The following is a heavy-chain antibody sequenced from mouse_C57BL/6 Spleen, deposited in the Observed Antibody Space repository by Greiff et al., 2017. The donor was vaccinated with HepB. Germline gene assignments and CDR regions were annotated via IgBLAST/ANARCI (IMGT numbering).Heavy chain of an antibody. CDR3: AIVVTTVVPDWYFDV. CDR1: GYSITSGYD. CDR2: ISYSGST. J-gene: IGHJ1*03. D-gene: IGHD1-1*01. Sequence: VQLKESGPGMVKPSQSLSLTCTVTGYSITSGYDWHWIRHFPGNKLEWMGYISYSGSTNYNPSLKSRISITHDTSKNHFFLKLNSVTTEDTATYYCAIVVTTVVPDWYFDVWGTGTTVTVSS. V-gene: IGHV3-1*01.